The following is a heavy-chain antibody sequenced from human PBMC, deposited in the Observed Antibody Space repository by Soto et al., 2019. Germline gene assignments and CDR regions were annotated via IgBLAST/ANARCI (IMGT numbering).Heavy chain of an antibody. Sequence: PGESRKISCKGSGYSFTRHWIGWVRQMPGKGLEWMGFIYPGDSDTRYSPSFQGQVTISADKSVSTAYLQWSSLKASDTAIYYCARTKDYGGNSRSPFDYWAQGTLVTVSS. CDR3: ARTKDYGGNSRSPFDY. CDR2: IYPGDSDT. D-gene: IGHD4-17*01. CDR1: GYSFTRHW. J-gene: IGHJ4*02. V-gene: IGHV5-51*01.